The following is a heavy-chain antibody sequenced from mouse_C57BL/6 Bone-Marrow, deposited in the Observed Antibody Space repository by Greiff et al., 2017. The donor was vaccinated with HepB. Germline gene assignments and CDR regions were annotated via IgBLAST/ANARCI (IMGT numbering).Heavy chain of an antibody. Sequence: VQLKESGPELVKPGASVKISCKASGYAFSSSWMNWVKQRPGKGLEWIGRIYPGDGDTNYNGKFKGKATLTADKSSSTAYMQLSSLTSEDSAVYFCARQLRSFAYWGQGTLVTVSA. CDR2: IYPGDGDT. V-gene: IGHV1-82*01. J-gene: IGHJ3*01. CDR1: GYAFSSSW. D-gene: IGHD1-1*01. CDR3: ARQLRSFAY.